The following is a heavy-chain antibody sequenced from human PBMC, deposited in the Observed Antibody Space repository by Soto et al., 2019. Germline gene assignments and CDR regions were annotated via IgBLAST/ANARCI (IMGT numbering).Heavy chain of an antibody. CDR2: MNPNSGNT. D-gene: IGHD6-13*01. CDR3: ARPDQYSSSWYFDP. Sequence: ASVKVSCKASGYTFTSFDINWVRQATGQGLEWLGWMNPNSGNTSYSQKFQGRVTITRDTSASTAYMELSSLRSEDTAVYYCARPDQYSSSWYFDPWGQGTLVTVSS. J-gene: IGHJ5*02. V-gene: IGHV1-8*01. CDR1: GYTFTSFD.